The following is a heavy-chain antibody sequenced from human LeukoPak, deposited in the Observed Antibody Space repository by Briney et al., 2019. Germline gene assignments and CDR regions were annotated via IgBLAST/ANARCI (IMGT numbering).Heavy chain of an antibody. CDR1: GYTFTSYD. D-gene: IGHD6-13*01. CDR3: ARCAYSSPFYYYYYMDV. J-gene: IGHJ6*03. V-gene: IGHV1-8*01. CDR2: MNPNSGNT. Sequence: ASVTVSCKASGYTFTSYDINWVRQAPGQGLEWMGWMNPNSGNTGYAQKFQGRVTMTRNTSISTAYMELSSLRSEDTAVYYCARCAYSSPFYYYYYMDVWGKGTTVTVSS.